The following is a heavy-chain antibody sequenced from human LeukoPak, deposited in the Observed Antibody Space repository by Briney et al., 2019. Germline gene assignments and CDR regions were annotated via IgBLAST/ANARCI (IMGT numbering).Heavy chain of an antibody. CDR3: AKFPGNLLRFLEWAGSDYYMDV. J-gene: IGHJ6*03. D-gene: IGHD3-3*01. V-gene: IGHV3-30*02. Sequence: PGGSLRLSCAASGFTFSSYGMHWVRQAPGKGLEWVAFIRYDGSNKYYADSVKGRFTISRDNSKNTLYLQMNSLRAEDTAVYYCAKFPGNLLRFLEWAGSDYYMDVWGKGTTVTVSS. CDR2: IRYDGSNK. CDR1: GFTFSSYG.